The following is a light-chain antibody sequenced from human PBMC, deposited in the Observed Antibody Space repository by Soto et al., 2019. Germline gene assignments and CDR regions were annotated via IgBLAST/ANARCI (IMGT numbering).Light chain of an antibody. J-gene: IGLJ3*02. CDR1: SSNVGAGYD. Sequence: QPVLTQPPSVSGAPGQRVTISCTGSSSNVGAGYDVHWYQQLPRTAPKLLIYGSSSRPSGVPDRFSGSKSGSSASLAITGLQAEDEADYYCQSFDNSLTAWVFGGGTKLTVL. CDR2: GSS. V-gene: IGLV1-40*01. CDR3: QSFDNSLTAWV.